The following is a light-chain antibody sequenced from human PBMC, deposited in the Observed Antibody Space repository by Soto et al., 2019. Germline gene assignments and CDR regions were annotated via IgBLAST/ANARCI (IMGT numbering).Light chain of an antibody. Sequence: EIVLTQSPATLSLSPGERATLSCRASQSVSSYLVWYQQKPGQAPRVLISDASNRATGIPARFSGSASGTDFTLTISSLGPEDFAVYYCQQGTTWPVTFGGGTKVEIK. J-gene: IGKJ4*01. V-gene: IGKV3-11*01. CDR1: QSVSSY. CDR3: QQGTTWPVT. CDR2: DAS.